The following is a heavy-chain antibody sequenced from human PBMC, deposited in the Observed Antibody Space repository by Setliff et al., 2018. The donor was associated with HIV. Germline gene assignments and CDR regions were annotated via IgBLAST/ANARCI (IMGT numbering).Heavy chain of an antibody. V-gene: IGHV4-38-2*02. Sequence: SETLSLTCTVSGDSISSSYYWTWIRQPPGKGLEWIGSIYYGGSTNYNPSLKSRVTISVDTSKNQFSLKLSSVTAADTAVYYCARGKDFWSGYYYYYMDVWGKGTTVTVSS. CDR1: GDSISSSYY. D-gene: IGHD3-3*01. J-gene: IGHJ6*03. CDR3: ARGKDFWSGYYYYYMDV. CDR2: IYYGGST.